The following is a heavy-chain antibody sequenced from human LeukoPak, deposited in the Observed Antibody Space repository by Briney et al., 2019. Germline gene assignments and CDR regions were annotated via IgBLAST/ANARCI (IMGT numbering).Heavy chain of an antibody. V-gene: IGHV1-18*01. CDR2: ISAYNGNT. Sequence: ASVKVSCKASGYTFTRYGIGWVRQAPGQGLEWMGWISAYNGNTNYAQRLQGRLTMTTDTSTSTAYMELRSLRSDDTAVYYCARDVPGLYGHDYWGQGTLVTVSS. CDR1: GYTFTRYG. D-gene: IGHD2-8*01. CDR3: ARDVPGLYGHDY. J-gene: IGHJ4*02.